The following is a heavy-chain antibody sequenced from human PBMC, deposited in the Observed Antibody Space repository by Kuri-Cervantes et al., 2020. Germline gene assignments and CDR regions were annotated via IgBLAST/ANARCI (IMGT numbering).Heavy chain of an antibody. CDR1: GFTFSSDS. Sequence: GGALRLSCAASGFTFSSDSMNWVRQAPGKGLEWVSYISSSSSTIYYADSVKGRFTISRDNSKNTLYLQMNSLRAEDTAVYYCAKTIVGATTDGYYGMDVWGQGTTVTVSS. D-gene: IGHD1-26*01. J-gene: IGHJ6*02. V-gene: IGHV3-48*01. CDR3: AKTIVGATTDGYYGMDV. CDR2: ISSSSSTI.